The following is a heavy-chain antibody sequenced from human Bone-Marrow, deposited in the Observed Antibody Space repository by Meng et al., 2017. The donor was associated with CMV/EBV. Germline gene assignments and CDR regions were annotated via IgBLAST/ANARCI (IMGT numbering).Heavy chain of an antibody. CDR3: ARDVRSGYDFWSGYEWGDYYYGMDV. J-gene: IGHJ6*02. CDR2: IYYSGST. D-gene: IGHD3-3*01. V-gene: IGHV4-61*01. Sequence: SETLSLTCTVSGGSVSSGSYYWSWIRQPPGKGLEWIGYIYYSGSTNYNPPLKSRVTISVDTSKNQFSLKLSSVTAADTAVYYCARDVRSGYDFWSGYEWGDYYYGMDVWGQGTTVTVSS. CDR1: GGSVSSGSYY.